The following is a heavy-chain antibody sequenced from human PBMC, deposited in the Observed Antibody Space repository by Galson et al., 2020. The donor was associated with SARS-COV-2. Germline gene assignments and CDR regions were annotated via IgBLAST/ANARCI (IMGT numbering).Heavy chain of an antibody. CDR2: ISAYNGDR. V-gene: IGHV1-18*04. CDR1: GFTFSTYG. J-gene: IGHJ6*03. D-gene: IGHD2-8*02. CDR3: ARDWTGGRVVEYYFMDV. Sequence: ASVKVSCKSSGFTFSTYGYSWVRQAPGQGLEWMGWISAYNGDRNYAQKFQDRITMTTDTSTSTAYLELRSLRSDDTAVYYCARDWTGGRVVEYYFMDVWGKGTTVTVSS.